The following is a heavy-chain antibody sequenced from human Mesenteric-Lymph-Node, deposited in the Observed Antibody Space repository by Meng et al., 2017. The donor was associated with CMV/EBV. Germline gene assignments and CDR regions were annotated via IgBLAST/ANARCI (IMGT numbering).Heavy chain of an antibody. CDR3: AKDERFGAINFDH. CDR1: GFSFSSYG. Sequence: GESLKISCAASGFSFSSYGMYWVRQAPGKGLEWVTFIRHDGSNEKYVDSVKGRFTISRDNSKNTLYLQMNSLTTEDTAVYYYAKDERFGAINFDHWGQGTLVTVSS. D-gene: IGHD3-16*01. J-gene: IGHJ4*02. CDR2: IRHDGSNE. V-gene: IGHV3-30*02.